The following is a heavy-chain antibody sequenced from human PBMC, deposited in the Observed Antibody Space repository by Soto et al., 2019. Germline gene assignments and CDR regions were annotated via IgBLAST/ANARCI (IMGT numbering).Heavy chain of an antibody. CDR2: ISGSGGST. CDR3: AKASGWLDPFGVGFDY. V-gene: IGHV3-23*01. J-gene: IGHJ4*02. D-gene: IGHD6-19*01. Sequence: GGSLRLSCAASGFTFSSYAMSWVRQAPGKGLEWVSAISGSGGSTYYADSVKGRFTISRDNSKNTLYLQMNSLRAEDTAVYYCAKASGWLDPFGVGFDYWGQGTLVTVSS. CDR1: GFTFSSYA.